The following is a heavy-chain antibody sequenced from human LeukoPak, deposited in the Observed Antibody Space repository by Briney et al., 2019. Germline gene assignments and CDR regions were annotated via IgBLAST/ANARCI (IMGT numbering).Heavy chain of an antibody. D-gene: IGHD1-1*01. V-gene: IGHV4-39*01. Sequence: SETLSLTCTVSGGSLSSSSYYWGWIRQPPGKRLEWIGSIYYSGSTYYNPSLKSRVTISVDTSKNQFSLKLSSVTAADTAVYYCARRGWNGSLDYWGQGTLVTVSS. CDR1: GGSLSSSSYY. CDR2: IYYSGST. J-gene: IGHJ4*02. CDR3: ARRGWNGSLDY.